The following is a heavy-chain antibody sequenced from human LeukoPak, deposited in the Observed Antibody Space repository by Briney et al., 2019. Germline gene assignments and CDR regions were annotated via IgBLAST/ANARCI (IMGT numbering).Heavy chain of an antibody. Sequence: SETLSLTCAVYGGSFSGYYWNWIRQPPGKGLEWIGEINRSGSTNYNPSLKSRVTISVDTSKNQFSLKLSSVTAADTAVYYCARGLKRHYYYYGMDVWGQGTTVTVSS. CDR3: ARGLKRHYYYYGMDV. CDR1: GGSFSGYY. J-gene: IGHJ6*02. D-gene: IGHD6-25*01. CDR2: INRSGST. V-gene: IGHV4-34*01.